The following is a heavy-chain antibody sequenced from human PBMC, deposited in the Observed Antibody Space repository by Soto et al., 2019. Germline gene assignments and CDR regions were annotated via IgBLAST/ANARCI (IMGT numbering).Heavy chain of an antibody. CDR1: GFSFSGKNY. Sequence: GGSLRLSCAASGFSFSGKNYLTWVRQAPGKGLEWVSALYSSDGTYYADSVKGRFSVSRDNSKNTFYLQLHSLRPEDTALYFCATVLQREHAFDIWGLGTMVTVXS. D-gene: IGHD1-1*01. CDR2: LYSSDGT. J-gene: IGHJ3*02. CDR3: ATVLQREHAFDI. V-gene: IGHV3-53*01.